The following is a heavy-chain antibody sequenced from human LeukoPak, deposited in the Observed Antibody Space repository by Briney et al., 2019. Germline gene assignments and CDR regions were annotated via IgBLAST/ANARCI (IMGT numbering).Heavy chain of an antibody. CDR3: AKNPNRSGWYQDY. V-gene: IGHV3-23*01. D-gene: IGHD6-19*01. Sequence: GGSLRLSCGASGFTFSSYSMTWVRQTPEKGVEWGAAIISSVGGTYYADSVKGPFTISRDNSKNTLYLQINNLGADDTAVYYCAKNPNRSGWYQDYWGQGTLVIVSS. CDR1: GFTFSSYS. CDR2: IISSVGGT. J-gene: IGHJ4*02.